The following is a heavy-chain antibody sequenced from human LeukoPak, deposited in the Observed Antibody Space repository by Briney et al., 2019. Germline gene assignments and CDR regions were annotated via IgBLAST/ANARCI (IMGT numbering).Heavy chain of an antibody. D-gene: IGHD6-6*01. V-gene: IGHV4-34*01. Sequence: SETLSLTCVVYGGSFSGYYWSWIRQPPGKGLEWIGEINHSGSTNYNPSLKSRVTISVDTSKNQFSLKLSSVTAADTAVYYCARGRIAARRNWFDPWGQGTLVTVSS. CDR1: GGSFSGYY. CDR3: ARGRIAARRNWFDP. J-gene: IGHJ5*02. CDR2: INHSGST.